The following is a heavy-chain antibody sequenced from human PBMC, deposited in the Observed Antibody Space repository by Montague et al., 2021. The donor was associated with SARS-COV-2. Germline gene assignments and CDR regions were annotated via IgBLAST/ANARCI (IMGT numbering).Heavy chain of an antibody. D-gene: IGHD3-3*01. CDR1: GFTFSSYR. CDR2: ISSSSSYI. CDR3: ARDGQIRFLEWLHNWFDP. V-gene: IGHV3-21*01. J-gene: IGHJ5*02. Sequence: SLRLSCAASGFTFSSYRMNWVRQAPGKGLEWVSSISSSSSYIYYADSVKGRFTISRDNAKNSLYLQMNSLRAEDTAVYYCARDGQIRFLEWLHNWFDPWGQGTLVTVSS.